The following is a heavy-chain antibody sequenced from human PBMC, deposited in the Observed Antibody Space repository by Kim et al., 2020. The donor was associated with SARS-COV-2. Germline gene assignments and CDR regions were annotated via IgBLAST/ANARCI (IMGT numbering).Heavy chain of an antibody. CDR2: FTPSGGNT. CDR3: GRDLHNSWCIDH. D-gene: IGHD1-1*01. J-gene: IGHJ4*02. Sequence: ASVKVSCKASGYAFITSHIHWVRQVPGQGLEWMGMFTPSGGNTAFAQRFQGRVTMAGDTSTSTAYMELSNLRSEDTAVYYCGRDLHNSWCIDHWGQGTLVTVSS. V-gene: IGHV1-46*01. CDR1: GYAFITSH.